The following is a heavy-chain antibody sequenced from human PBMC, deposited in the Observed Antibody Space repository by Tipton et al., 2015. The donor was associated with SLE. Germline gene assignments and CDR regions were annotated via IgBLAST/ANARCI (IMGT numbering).Heavy chain of an antibody. D-gene: IGHD6-13*01. CDR3: AAAGYAFDI. CDR2: ISSRGDVI. V-gene: IGHV3-11*01. J-gene: IGHJ3*02. Sequence: SLRLSCVASGFTSSDYYLSWIRQAPGKGLEWVSYISSRGDVIYYVDSVKGRFTISRDNANNSVFLEMSSLRVEDTAVYYCAAAGYAFDIWGQGTMVTVLS. CDR1: GFTSSDYY.